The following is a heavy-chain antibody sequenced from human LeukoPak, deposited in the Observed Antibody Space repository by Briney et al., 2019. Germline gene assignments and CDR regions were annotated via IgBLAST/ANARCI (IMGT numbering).Heavy chain of an antibody. CDR2: IKQDGSEK. Sequence: PGGSLRLSCAASGFTLSSYWMSWVRQAPGKGLEWVANIKQDGSEKYYVDSVKGRFTISRDNAKNSLYLQMNSLRGEDTAVYYCAREGGDYGDADGYWGQGTLVTVSS. D-gene: IGHD4-17*01. V-gene: IGHV3-7*01. CDR1: GFTLSSYW. J-gene: IGHJ4*02. CDR3: AREGGDYGDADGY.